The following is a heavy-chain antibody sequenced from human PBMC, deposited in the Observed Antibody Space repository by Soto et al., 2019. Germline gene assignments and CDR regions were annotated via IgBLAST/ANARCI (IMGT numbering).Heavy chain of an antibody. CDR2: IYSGGST. Sequence: PGGSLRLSCAASGFTVSSNYMSWVRQAPGKGLEWVSVIYSGGSTYYADSVKGRFTISRHNSKNTLYLQMNSLRAEDTAVYYCATSADYYYYYYMDVWGKGTTVTVSS. V-gene: IGHV3-53*04. J-gene: IGHJ6*03. CDR3: ATSADYYYYYYMDV. CDR1: GFTVSSNY.